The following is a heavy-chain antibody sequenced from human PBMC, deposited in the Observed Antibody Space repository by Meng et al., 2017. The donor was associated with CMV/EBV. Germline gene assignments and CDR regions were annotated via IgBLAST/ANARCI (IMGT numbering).Heavy chain of an antibody. V-gene: IGHV1-69*12. CDR3: ARGGDSWYSDY. D-gene: IGHD1-26*01. CDR2: IIPVFETA. Sequence: QVQLVQDAAAVKKPGSSVNVSCKTSGGTFSTFAISWVRQAPGEGLEWMGGIIPVFETANYAERFQDRVTITADDSTTTAYMELSSLRADDTALYFCARGGDSWYSDYWGQGTLVTVSS. J-gene: IGHJ4*02. CDR1: GGTFSTFA.